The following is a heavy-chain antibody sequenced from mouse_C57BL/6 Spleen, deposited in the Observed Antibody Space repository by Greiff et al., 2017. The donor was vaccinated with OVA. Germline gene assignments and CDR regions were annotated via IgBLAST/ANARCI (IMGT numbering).Heavy chain of an antibody. D-gene: IGHD1-1*01. V-gene: IGHV3-1*01. Sequence: ESGPGMVKPSQSLSLTCTVTGYSITSGYDWHWIRHFPGNKLEWMGYISYSGSTNYNPSLKSRISITHDTSKNHFFLKLNSVTTEDTATYYCARESTVGFAYWGQGTLVTVSA. CDR3: ARESTVGFAY. CDR1: GYSITSGYD. CDR2: ISYSGST. J-gene: IGHJ3*01.